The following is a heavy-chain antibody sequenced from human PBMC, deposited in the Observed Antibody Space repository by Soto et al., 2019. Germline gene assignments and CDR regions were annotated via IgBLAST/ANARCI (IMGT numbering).Heavy chain of an antibody. Sequence: GASVKVSCKASGYTFTSYGISWVRQAPGQGLEWMGWISAYNGNTNYAQKLQGRVTMTTDTSTSTAYMELRSLRSDDTAVYYCARLPQSSGSTTYYYYYYYMDVWGKGTTVTVSS. D-gene: IGHD3-10*01. V-gene: IGHV1-18*01. CDR2: ISAYNGNT. J-gene: IGHJ6*03. CDR1: GYTFTSYG. CDR3: ARLPQSSGSTTYYYYYYYMDV.